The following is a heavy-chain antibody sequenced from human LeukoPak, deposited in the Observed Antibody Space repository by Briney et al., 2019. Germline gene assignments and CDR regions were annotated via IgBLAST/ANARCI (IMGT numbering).Heavy chain of an antibody. D-gene: IGHD6-19*01. CDR2: IYSGGST. J-gene: IGHJ4*02. CDR1: GFTVSSNY. Sequence: GGSLRLSCAASGFTVSSNYMSWVRQAPGKGLEWVSVIYSGGSTYYADSVKGRFTISRDNSKNTLYLQMNSLRAEDTAVYYCARVARDRIAVAGLDYWGQGTLVTVSS. V-gene: IGHV3-53*01. CDR3: ARVARDRIAVAGLDY.